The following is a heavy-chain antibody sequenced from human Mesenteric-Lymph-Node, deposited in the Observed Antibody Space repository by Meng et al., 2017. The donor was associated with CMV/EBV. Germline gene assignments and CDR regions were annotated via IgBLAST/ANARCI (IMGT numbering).Heavy chain of an antibody. CDR1: GFTFSSYA. CDR3: ASIRFGELLSNDY. D-gene: IGHD3-10*01. CDR2: ISYDGSNK. J-gene: IGHJ4*02. Sequence: GGSLRLSCAASGFTFSSYAMSWVRQAPGKGLEWVAVISYDGSNKYYADSVKGRFTISRDNSKNTLYLQMNSLRAEDTAVYYCASIRFGELLSNDYWGQGTLVTVSS. V-gene: IGHV3-30-3*01.